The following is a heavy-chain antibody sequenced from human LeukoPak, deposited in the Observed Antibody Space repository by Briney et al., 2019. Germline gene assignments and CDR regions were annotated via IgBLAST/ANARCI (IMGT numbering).Heavy chain of an antibody. V-gene: IGHV3-21*01. CDR1: GFTFSSYS. J-gene: IGHJ4*02. CDR3: ARAYYYDSSGYIPGVDY. Sequence: GGSLRLSCAASGFTFSSYSMNWVRQAPGKGLEWVSSISSSSSYIYYADSVKGRFTISRDNAKNSLYLQMNSLRAEDTAVYYCARAYYYDSSGYIPGVDYWGQGTLVTVSS. CDR2: ISSSSSYI. D-gene: IGHD3-22*01.